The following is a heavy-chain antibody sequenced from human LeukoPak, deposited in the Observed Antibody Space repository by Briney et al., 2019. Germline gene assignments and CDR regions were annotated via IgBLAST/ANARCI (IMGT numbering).Heavy chain of an antibody. CDR3: ARLEYYYVSGNYYKLFDY. V-gene: IGHV3-48*02. Sequence: PGGSLRLSCTASGFTFKNYGMNWVRQAPGKGLEWVSDISSSGSTIYFADSVKGRFTISRDNAKNSLYLQMNSLRDEDTAVYYCARLEYYYVSGNYYKLFDYWGQGTLVTVCS. J-gene: IGHJ4*02. CDR2: ISSSGSTI. D-gene: IGHD3-10*01. CDR1: GFTFKNYG.